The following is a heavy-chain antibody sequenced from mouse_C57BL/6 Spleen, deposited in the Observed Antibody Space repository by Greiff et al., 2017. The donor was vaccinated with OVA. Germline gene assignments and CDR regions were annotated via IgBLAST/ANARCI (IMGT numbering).Heavy chain of an antibody. J-gene: IGHJ3*01. CDR1: GYTFTSYW. CDR3: ARCSIGDGPTWFDY. CDR2: IHPISGST. V-gene: IGHV1-64*01. D-gene: IGHD2-3*01. Sequence: VQLQQSGAELVKPGASVKLSCKASGYTFTSYWMHWVKQRPGQGLEWIGMIHPISGSTNYNEKFKGKATLTVDKSSSTSYMQLSSLTFEDSAVYFCARCSIGDGPTWFDYWGQGTLGTVSA.